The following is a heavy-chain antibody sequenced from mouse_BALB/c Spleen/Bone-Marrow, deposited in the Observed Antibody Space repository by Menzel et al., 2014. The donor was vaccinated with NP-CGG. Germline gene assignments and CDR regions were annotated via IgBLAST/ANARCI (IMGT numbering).Heavy chain of an antibody. CDR2: INPDSRTI. Sequence: EVMLVESGGGLVQPGGSLKLSCAASGFDFSRYWMSWVRQAPGKGLEWIGEINPDSRTINSTPSLKDKFIISRDKGKNTLYLEMSKVRSKDTALYYCARRDYYYDMDYWGQGTSVTVSS. CDR3: ARRDYYYDMDY. D-gene: IGHD3-3*01. CDR1: GFDFSRYW. J-gene: IGHJ4*01. V-gene: IGHV4-1*02.